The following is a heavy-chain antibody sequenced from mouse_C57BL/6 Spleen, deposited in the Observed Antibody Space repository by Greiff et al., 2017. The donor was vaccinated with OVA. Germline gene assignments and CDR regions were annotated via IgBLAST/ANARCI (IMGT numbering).Heavy chain of an antibody. CDR1: GYTFTSYG. J-gene: IGHJ1*03. CDR3: ARRGNSYTHWYFDV. Sequence: QVQLQQSGAELARPGASVKLSCKASGYTFTSYGISWVKQRTGQGLEWIGEIYPRSGNTYYNEKFKGKATLTADKSSSTAYMELRSLTSEDSAVYFCARRGNSYTHWYFDVWGTGTTVTVSS. D-gene: IGHD2-12*01. V-gene: IGHV1-81*01. CDR2: IYPRSGNT.